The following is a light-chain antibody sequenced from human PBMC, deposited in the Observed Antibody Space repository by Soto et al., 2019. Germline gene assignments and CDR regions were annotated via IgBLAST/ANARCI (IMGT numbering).Light chain of an antibody. J-gene: IGLJ1*01. Sequence: QSALTQPASVSGSPGQSITISCTGTSTYVGSYKLVSWYQQHPGEAPKLVLYEGTKRPSGVSDRFSGSQSGNTASLTISGLQAEDEADYYCCSYTSSSPYVFGTGTKVTVL. CDR3: CSYTSSSPYV. CDR2: EGT. CDR1: STYVGSYKL. V-gene: IGLV2-23*01.